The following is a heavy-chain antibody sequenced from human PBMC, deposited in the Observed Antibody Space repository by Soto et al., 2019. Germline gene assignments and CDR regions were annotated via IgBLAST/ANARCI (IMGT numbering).Heavy chain of an antibody. CDR1: GFTFSSYW. CDR3: ARAGVTTTIRNAFDI. Sequence: AGGSLRLSCAASGFTFSSYWMHWVRQAPGKGLVWVSRLNSDGSSTSYAVSVKGRFTISRDNAKNTLYLQMNSLRAEDTAVYYCARAGVTTTIRNAFDIWGQGTMVTVSS. D-gene: IGHD4-4*01. CDR2: LNSDGSST. J-gene: IGHJ3*02. V-gene: IGHV3-74*01.